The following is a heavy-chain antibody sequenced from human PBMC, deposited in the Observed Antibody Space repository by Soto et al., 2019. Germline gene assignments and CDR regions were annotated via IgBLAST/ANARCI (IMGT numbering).Heavy chain of an antibody. CDR1: GFTFSSYA. Sequence: QVQLVESGGGVVQPGRSLRLSCAASGFTFSSYAMHWVRQAPGKGLEWVAVISYDGSNKYYADSVKGRFTISRDNSKNTLYLQMNSLRAEDTAVYYWARDPVTLQLWLLGAFDIWGQGTMVTVSS. D-gene: IGHD5-18*01. V-gene: IGHV3-30-3*01. J-gene: IGHJ3*02. CDR3: ARDPVTLQLWLLGAFDI. CDR2: ISYDGSNK.